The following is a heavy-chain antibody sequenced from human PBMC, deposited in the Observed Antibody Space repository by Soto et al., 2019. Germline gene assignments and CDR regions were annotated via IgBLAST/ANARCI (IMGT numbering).Heavy chain of an antibody. V-gene: IGHV4-39*01. D-gene: IGHD3-22*01. CDR2: IYYSGST. J-gene: IGHJ3*02. CDR3: ANIPAPDSSGYYDTGAGSAFDI. Sequence: QLQLQESGPGLVKPSETLSLTCTVSGGSISSSSYYWGWIRQPPGKGLEWIGSIYYSGSTYYNPSLKSRVTISVDTSKNQFSLKLSSVTAADTAVYYCANIPAPDSSGYYDTGAGSAFDIWGQGTMVTVSS. CDR1: GGSISSSSYY.